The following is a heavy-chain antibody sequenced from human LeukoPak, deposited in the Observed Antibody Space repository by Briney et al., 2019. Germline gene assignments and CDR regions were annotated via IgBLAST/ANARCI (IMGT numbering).Heavy chain of an antibody. J-gene: IGHJ4*02. CDR1: GDSISSNEW. CDR3: ARDLAVAGTNYFDF. D-gene: IGHD6-19*01. CDR2: VFHSGST. V-gene: IGHV4-4*02. Sequence: SETLSLTCSVSGDSISSNEWWSWVRQPPGKGLEWIGEVFHSGSTNYNPSLKGRVTISIDKSKNQFSLEVTSVTAADTAIYYCARDLAVAGTNYFDFWGQGVLVTVSS.